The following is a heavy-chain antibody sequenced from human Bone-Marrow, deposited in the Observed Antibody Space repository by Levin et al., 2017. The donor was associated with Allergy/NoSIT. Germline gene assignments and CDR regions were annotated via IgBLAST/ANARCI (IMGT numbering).Heavy chain of an antibody. CDR2: IIPIFGTA. CDR1: GGTFSSYA. Sequence: SVKVSCKASGGTFSSYAISWVRQAPGQGLVWMGGIIPIFGTANYAQKFQGRVTITADKSTSTAYMELSSLRSEDTAVYYCARGDGLSIAVAGPQGYYFDYWGQGTLVTVSS. CDR3: ARGDGLSIAVAGPQGYYFDY. D-gene: IGHD6-19*01. J-gene: IGHJ4*02. V-gene: IGHV1-69*06.